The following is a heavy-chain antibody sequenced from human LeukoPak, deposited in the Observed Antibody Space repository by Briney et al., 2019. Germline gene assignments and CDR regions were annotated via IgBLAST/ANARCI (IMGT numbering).Heavy chain of an antibody. D-gene: IGHD2-15*01. CDR1: GFTFGDYA. J-gene: IGHJ4*02. CDR3: TRDLRSVGYCSGASCYQLIDY. CDR2: IRSKVYGGTT. V-gene: IGHV3-49*04. Sequence: GGSLRLSCTASGFTFGDYAMSWVRQAPGKGLEWVGFIRSKVYGGTTEYAASVKGRFTISRDDSKSIAYLQMSSLKTEDTAVYYCTRDLRSVGYCSGASCYQLIDYWGQGTLVTVSS.